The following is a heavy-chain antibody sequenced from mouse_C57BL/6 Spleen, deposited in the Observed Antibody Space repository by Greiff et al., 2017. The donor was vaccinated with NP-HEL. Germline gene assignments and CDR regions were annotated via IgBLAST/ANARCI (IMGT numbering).Heavy chain of an antibody. CDR1: GYSFTSYY. CDR2: IYPGSGNT. CDR3: AREGRSSYLDY. J-gene: IGHJ2*01. Sequence: QVQLQQSGPELVKPGASVKISCKASGYSFTSYYIHWVKQRPGQGLEWIGWIYPGSGNTKYNEKFKGKATLTADTSSSTAYMQLSSLTSEDSAVYYCAREGRSSYLDYWGQGTTLTVSS. V-gene: IGHV1-66*01. D-gene: IGHD1-1*01.